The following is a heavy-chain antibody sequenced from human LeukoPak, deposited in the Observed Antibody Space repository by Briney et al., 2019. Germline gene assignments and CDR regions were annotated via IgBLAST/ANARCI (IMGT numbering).Heavy chain of an antibody. V-gene: IGHV3-33*06. Sequence: GGSLTLSCAASGFTFSSYGMHWVRQAPGKGLEWVAVIWYYGSNKYYADSVKGRFTISRDNSKNTLYLQMNSLRAEDTAVYYCAKDGIAVAGWFHPWGQGTLVTVSS. CDR2: IWYYGSNK. CDR1: GFTFSSYG. J-gene: IGHJ5*02. CDR3: AKDGIAVAGWFHP. D-gene: IGHD6-19*01.